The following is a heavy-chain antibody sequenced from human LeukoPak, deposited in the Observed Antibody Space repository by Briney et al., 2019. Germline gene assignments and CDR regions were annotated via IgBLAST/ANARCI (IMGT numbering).Heavy chain of an antibody. V-gene: IGHV3-74*01. CDR2: IYSDGSRT. D-gene: IGHD6-19*01. J-gene: IGHJ3*02. Sequence: GGSLRLSCAASGFTFSTYWMHWVRQAPGKGLVWVSRIYSDGSRTTYADSVKGRFTISRDNAKNTLYLQMNSLRTEDTAVYYCARPETQYSSGLDGFDIWGQGTMVTVSS. CDR3: ARPETQYSSGLDGFDI. CDR1: GFTFSTYW.